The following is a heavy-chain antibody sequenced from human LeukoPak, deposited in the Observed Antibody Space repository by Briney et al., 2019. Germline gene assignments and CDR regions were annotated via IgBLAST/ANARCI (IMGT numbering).Heavy chain of an antibody. Sequence: EASVKVSCKASGGTFSSYAISWVRQAPGQGLEWMGRIIPILGIANYAQKFQGRVTITADKSTSTAYMELSSLRSDDTAVYYCARDRRGPPYDFWSGYYSADLDYWGQGTLVTVSS. J-gene: IGHJ4*02. CDR3: ARDRRGPPYDFWSGYYSADLDY. CDR2: IIPILGIA. D-gene: IGHD3-3*01. CDR1: GGTFSSYA. V-gene: IGHV1-69*04.